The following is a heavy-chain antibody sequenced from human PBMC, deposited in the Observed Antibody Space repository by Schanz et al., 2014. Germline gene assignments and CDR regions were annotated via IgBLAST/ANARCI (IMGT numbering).Heavy chain of an antibody. J-gene: IGHJ4*02. CDR2: ISTGRYL. CDR3: ARDPVEGAPTPYYFDS. CDR1: GFTFSSYS. Sequence: EMQLVESGGGLVQPGGSLRLSCAASGFTFSSYSLAWVRQAPGKGLEWVSFISTGRYLYYADSVKGRFTISRDNTKNSVFLQMSSLRVEATDLYFCARDPVEGAPTPYYFDSWGPGTLVTVSS. V-gene: IGHV3-48*04. D-gene: IGHD1-26*01.